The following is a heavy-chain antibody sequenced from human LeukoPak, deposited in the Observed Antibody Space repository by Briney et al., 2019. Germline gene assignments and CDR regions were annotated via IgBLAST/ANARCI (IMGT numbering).Heavy chain of an antibody. CDR3: ARDPPNYYDSSGYYDY. J-gene: IGHJ4*02. Sequence: GGSLRLSCAASGFTFSSYSMNWVRQAPGKGLGWVSSISSSSSYIYYADSVKGRFTISRDNAKNSLYLQMNSLRAEDTAVYYCARDPPNYYDSSGYYDYWGQGTLVTVSS. D-gene: IGHD3-22*01. CDR2: ISSSSSYI. V-gene: IGHV3-21*01. CDR1: GFTFSSYS.